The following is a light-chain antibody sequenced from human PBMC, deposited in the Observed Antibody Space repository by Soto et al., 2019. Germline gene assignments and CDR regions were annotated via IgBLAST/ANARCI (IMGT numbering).Light chain of an antibody. J-gene: IGKJ1*01. CDR3: QKYNSAPRA. Sequence: DIQMTQSPSSLSASVGDRVTITCRASQGISNFLAWYQQKPGKVPKLLIHDASTLQSGVPSRFSGSGSGTDFTLTISSLQPEDVATYYCQKYNSAPRAFGQGTKVEIK. V-gene: IGKV1-27*01. CDR1: QGISNF. CDR2: DAS.